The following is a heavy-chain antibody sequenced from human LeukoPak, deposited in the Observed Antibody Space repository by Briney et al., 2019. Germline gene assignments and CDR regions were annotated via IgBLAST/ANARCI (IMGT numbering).Heavy chain of an antibody. CDR2: LTTNSRYI. CDR1: RLTFSRFD. CDR3: GRGGMTARRSDAFDL. V-gene: IGHV3-21*01. D-gene: IGHD3-16*01. J-gene: IGHJ3*01. Sequence: PGGSLRLSCAACRLTFSRFDMHWVRHAPGKGLEWVSSLTTNSRYIYYADSVKGRFPISRDNAKNSLYLEMNNLRAEDTAVYYCGRGGMTARRSDAFDLWGQGTMDTVSS.